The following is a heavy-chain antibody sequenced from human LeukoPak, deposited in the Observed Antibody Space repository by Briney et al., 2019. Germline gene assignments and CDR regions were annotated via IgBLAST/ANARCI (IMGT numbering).Heavy chain of an antibody. V-gene: IGHV4-59*01. CDR2: IHNSGST. Sequence: GSLRLSCAASGFTFSSYNMNWVRQAPGKGLEWIASIHNSGSTKYNPSLKSRVIVSVDTSKNQFSLQLTSVTAADTALYYCARGRRGYGSGSSMFDYWGQGTLVTVSS. D-gene: IGHD3-10*01. CDR1: GFTFSSYN. J-gene: IGHJ4*02. CDR3: ARGRRGYGSGSSMFDY.